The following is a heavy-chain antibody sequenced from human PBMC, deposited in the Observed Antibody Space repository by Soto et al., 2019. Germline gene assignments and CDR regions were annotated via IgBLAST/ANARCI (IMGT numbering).Heavy chain of an antibody. J-gene: IGHJ6*02. CDR1: GGSIRSYY. CDR2: IYYSGST. Sequence: SETLSLTCTVSGGSIRSYYLSWIRQPPGKGLEWIGYIYYSGSTNYNPSLKSRVTISVDTSKNQFSLKLSSVTAADTAVYYCARVGIWSGYYYYGMDVWGQGTTVTVSS. V-gene: IGHV4-59*01. CDR3: ARVGIWSGYYYYGMDV. D-gene: IGHD3-3*01.